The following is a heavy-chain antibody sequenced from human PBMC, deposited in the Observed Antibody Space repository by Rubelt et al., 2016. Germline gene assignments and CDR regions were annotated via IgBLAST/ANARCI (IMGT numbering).Heavy chain of an antibody. CDR3: ARGKEGLGVTMMDY. Sequence: QVQLQQWGAGLLKPSETLSLTCAVYGGSFSGYYWSWIRQPPGKGLEWIGEINHSGSTNYNPSLKSRATLSVDPSKNQFSLKLSSVTAADTAVYYCARGKEGLGVTMMDYWGQGTLVTVSS. CDR1: GGSFSGYY. V-gene: IGHV4-34*02. D-gene: IGHD3-22*01. J-gene: IGHJ4*02. CDR2: INHSGST.